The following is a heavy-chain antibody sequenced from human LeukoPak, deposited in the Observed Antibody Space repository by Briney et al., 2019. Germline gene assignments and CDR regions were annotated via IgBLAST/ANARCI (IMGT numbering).Heavy chain of an antibody. D-gene: IGHD3-22*01. J-gene: IGHJ4*02. CDR1: GFTFSSYA. CDR3: ARDRTLYYDNSGLDY. CDR2: ISRSSTYI. Sequence: GGSLRLSCAASGFTFSSYAMSWVRQAPGKGLEWVSSISRSSTYIYYADSVKGRFTISRDDAKNSLYLQMNGLRAEDAAVYYCARDRTLYYDNSGLDYWGQGTLVTVSS. V-gene: IGHV3-21*01.